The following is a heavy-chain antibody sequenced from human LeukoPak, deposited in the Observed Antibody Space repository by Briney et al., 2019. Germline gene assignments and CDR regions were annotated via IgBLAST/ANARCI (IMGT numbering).Heavy chain of an antibody. CDR1: GYTFTSYG. CDR2: ISAYNGNT. V-gene: IGHV1-18*01. Sequence: ASVKVSCKASGYTFTSYGISWVRQAPGQGLEWMGWISAYNGNTNYAQKLQGRVTMTTDTSTSTAYMELRSLRSDDTAVYYCAREYCSSTSCLSDAFDIWGQGTMVTVSS. CDR3: AREYCSSTSCLSDAFDI. D-gene: IGHD2-2*01. J-gene: IGHJ3*02.